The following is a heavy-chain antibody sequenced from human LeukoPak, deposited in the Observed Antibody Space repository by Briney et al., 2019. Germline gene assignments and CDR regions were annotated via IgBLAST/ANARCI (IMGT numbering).Heavy chain of an antibody. CDR3: AKGGNLAAASDYFDY. CDR1: GGTFSSYA. Sequence: SVKVSCKASGGTFSSYAISWVRQAPGQGLEWMGGIIPIFGTANYAQKFQGRVTITADESTSTAYMELSSLRSEDTAVYYCAKGGNLAAASDYFDYWGQGTLVTVSS. J-gene: IGHJ4*02. CDR2: IIPIFGTA. V-gene: IGHV1-69*01. D-gene: IGHD6-13*01.